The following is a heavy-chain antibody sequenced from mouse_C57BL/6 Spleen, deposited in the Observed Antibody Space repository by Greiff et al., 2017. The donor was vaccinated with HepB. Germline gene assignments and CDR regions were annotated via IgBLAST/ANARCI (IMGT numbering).Heavy chain of an antibody. D-gene: IGHD2-4*01. CDR1: GFNIKDDY. CDR2: IDTENGDT. Sequence: VQLQQSGAELVRPGASVKLSCTASGFNIKDDYMHWVKQRPEQGLEWIGWIDTENGDTEYASKFQGKATITADTSSNKAYLQLSSLTSEDTAVYYCTTGITDWYFDVWGTGTTVTVSS. V-gene: IGHV14-4*01. J-gene: IGHJ1*03. CDR3: TTGITDWYFDV.